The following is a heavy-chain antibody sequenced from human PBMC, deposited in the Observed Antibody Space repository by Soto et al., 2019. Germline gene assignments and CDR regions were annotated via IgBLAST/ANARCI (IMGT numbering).Heavy chain of an antibody. V-gene: IGHV4-31*11. CDR3: ARGRTWFDP. CDR2: IYYIGST. CDR1: VGSISSAGYY. Sequence: SITDALCVGSISSAGYYWNWIRQHPGKGLELIGYIYYIGSTSYNPSLKSRVTISVDTSKNQLSLKLSSVTAADTAVYYCARGRTWFDPWGQGTLVTVS. J-gene: IGHJ5*02.